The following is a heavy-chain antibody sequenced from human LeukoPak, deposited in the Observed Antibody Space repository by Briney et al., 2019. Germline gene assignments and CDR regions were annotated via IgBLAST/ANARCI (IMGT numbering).Heavy chain of an antibody. CDR3: ARDGGILGPKAFYALDV. V-gene: IGHV6-1*01. CDR1: GDSVSSNSAA. D-gene: IGHD3-3*01. Sequence: SQTLSLTCAISGDSVSSNSAAWHWIRQSPSRGLEWLGRTYYMSKRYKDYAVSVRSRVTINADTSRNQFSLQLNSVTPEDTAVYYCARDGGILGPKAFYALDVWGQGTTVTVSS. CDR2: TYYMSKRYK. J-gene: IGHJ6*02.